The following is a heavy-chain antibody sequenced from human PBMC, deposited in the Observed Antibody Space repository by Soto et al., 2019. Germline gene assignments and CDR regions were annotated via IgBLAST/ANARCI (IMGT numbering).Heavy chain of an antibody. D-gene: IGHD5-18*01. CDR1: GFTFSSYA. CDR2: ISDSGGST. V-gene: IGHV3-23*01. J-gene: IGHJ4*02. Sequence: GESLKISCAASGFTFSSYAMTWVRQAPGKGLECVSFISDSGGSTYYADSVKGRFTISRDNSKNTLYLQVDSLRAEDTVVYYCAKDIGDEYSYGQDYWGQGTLVTVSS. CDR3: AKDIGDEYSYGQDY.